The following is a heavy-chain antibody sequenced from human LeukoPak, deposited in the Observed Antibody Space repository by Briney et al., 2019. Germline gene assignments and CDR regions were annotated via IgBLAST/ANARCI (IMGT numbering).Heavy chain of an antibody. CDR3: ARGDGSHDYGDHDRYYYYYYMDV. CDR2: ISAYNGNT. Sequence: ASVKVSCMASGYTFTSYGISWVRQAPGQGLEWMGWISAYNGNTNYAQKLQGRVTMTTDTSTSTAYMELRSLRSDDTAVYYCARGDGSHDYGDHDRYYYYYYMDVWGKGTTVTVSS. CDR1: GYTFTSYG. D-gene: IGHD4-17*01. V-gene: IGHV1-18*01. J-gene: IGHJ6*03.